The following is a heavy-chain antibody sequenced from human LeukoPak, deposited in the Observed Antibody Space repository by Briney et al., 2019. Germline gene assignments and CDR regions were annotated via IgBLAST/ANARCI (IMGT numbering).Heavy chain of an antibody. D-gene: IGHD6-19*01. CDR1: GGSISSYY. V-gene: IGHV4-59*01. Sequence: PSETLSLTCTVSGGSISSYYWSWIRQPPGKGLEWIGYIYYSGGTNYNPSLKSRVTISVDTSKNQFSLKLSSVTAADTAVYYCARDVAVAGTWGGFDYWGQGTLVTVSS. J-gene: IGHJ4*02. CDR3: ARDVAVAGTWGGFDY. CDR2: IYYSGGT.